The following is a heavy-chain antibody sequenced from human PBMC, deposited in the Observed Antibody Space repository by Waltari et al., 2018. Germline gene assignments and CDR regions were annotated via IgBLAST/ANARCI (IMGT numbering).Heavy chain of an antibody. D-gene: IGHD3-22*01. J-gene: IGHJ1*01. CDR1: GGSISSYY. CDR3: ASTSNPYYYDSSGSEYFQH. V-gene: IGHV4-59*01. CDR2: IYYSGST. Sequence: QVQLQESGPGLVKPSETLSLTCTVSGGSISSYYWSWIRQPPGKGLEWIGYIYYSGSTNYNPSLKSRVTISVDTSKNQFSRKLSSVTAADTAVYYCASTSNPYYYDSSGSEYFQHWGQGTLVTVSS.